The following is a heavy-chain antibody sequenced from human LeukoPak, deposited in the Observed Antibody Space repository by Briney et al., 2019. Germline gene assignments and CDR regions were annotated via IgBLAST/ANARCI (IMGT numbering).Heavy chain of an antibody. Sequence: TGGSLRLSCAASGFTFSSNYMNWVRQAPGKGLDWVSIIYSGGDTYYAESVKGRFTISRDNSKNTLYLQMNSLRTADTAVYYCTRDPGSTWYSDYWGQGTPVTVSS. CDR3: TRDPGSTWYSDY. J-gene: IGHJ4*02. CDR2: IYSGGDT. CDR1: GFTFSSNY. D-gene: IGHD6-13*01. V-gene: IGHV3-66*02.